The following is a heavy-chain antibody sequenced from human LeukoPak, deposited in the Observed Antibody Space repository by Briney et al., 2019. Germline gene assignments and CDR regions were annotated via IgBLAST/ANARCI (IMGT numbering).Heavy chain of an antibody. D-gene: IGHD2/OR15-2a*01. V-gene: IGHV3-74*01. Sequence: EGSLRLSCAASGNYWMHWVRQAPGKGLVWVSHINSDGSWTSYADSVKGRFTISKDNAKNTVYLQMNNLRAEDTAVYYCVSFYEAYWGRGTLVTVSS. J-gene: IGHJ4*02. CDR3: VSFYEAY. CDR1: GNYW. CDR2: INSDGSWT.